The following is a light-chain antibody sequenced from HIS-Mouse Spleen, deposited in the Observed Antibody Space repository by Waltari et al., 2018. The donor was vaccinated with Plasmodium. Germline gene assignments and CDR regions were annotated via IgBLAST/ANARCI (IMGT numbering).Light chain of an antibody. Sequence: THLTPSPSPLSASVADRATITCRASQSISSWLVWYQQKPGKAPKLLIYKASSLESGVPSRFSGSGSETEFTLTISSLQPDDFATYYCQQYNSYSRRTFGGGTKVEIK. CDR3: QQYNSYSRRT. CDR1: QSISSW. CDR2: KAS. J-gene: IGKJ4*01. V-gene: IGKV1-5*03.